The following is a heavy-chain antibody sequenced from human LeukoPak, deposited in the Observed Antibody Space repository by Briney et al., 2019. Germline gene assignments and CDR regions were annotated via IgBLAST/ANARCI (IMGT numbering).Heavy chain of an antibody. CDR2: ISGSGGST. V-gene: IGHV3-23*01. J-gene: IGHJ4*02. CDR1: GFTFSSYA. CDR3: AIRIVGAKGFDD. D-gene: IGHD1-26*01. Sequence: PGGSLRLSCAASGFTFSSYAMSWVRQAPGKGLEWVSAISGSGGSTYYADSVKGRFTISRDNSKNTLYLQMNSLRAEDTAVYYCAIRIVGAKGFDDWGQGTLVTVSS.